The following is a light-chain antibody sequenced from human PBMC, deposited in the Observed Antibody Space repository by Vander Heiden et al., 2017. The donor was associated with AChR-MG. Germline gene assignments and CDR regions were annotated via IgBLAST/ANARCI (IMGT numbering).Light chain of an antibody. Sequence: EPVLTQSPATLSLSPGESATLSCRASQSVGTYLAWYQQKPGQAPRLLIYDASSRDTGIQDRFSGSGSGTDFTLTSSSLETEDFEVYYNQQRSFWSFGHGTKVDLK. CDR3: QQRSFWS. CDR2: DAS. V-gene: IGKV3-11*01. CDR1: QSVGTY. J-gene: IGKJ3*01.